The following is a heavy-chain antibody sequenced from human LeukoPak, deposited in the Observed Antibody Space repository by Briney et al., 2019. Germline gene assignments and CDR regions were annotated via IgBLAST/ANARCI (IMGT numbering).Heavy chain of an antibody. Sequence: ASVKVSCKASGFTFTSSAMQWVRQARGQRLEWIGWIVVGSGNTNYAQKFQERVTITRDMSTSTAYMELSSLRSEDTAVYYWAATGDYDSSGYYDYWGQGTLVTVSS. D-gene: IGHD3-22*01. CDR2: IVVGSGNT. V-gene: IGHV1-58*02. CDR3: AATGDYDSSGYYDY. J-gene: IGHJ4*02. CDR1: GFTFTSSA.